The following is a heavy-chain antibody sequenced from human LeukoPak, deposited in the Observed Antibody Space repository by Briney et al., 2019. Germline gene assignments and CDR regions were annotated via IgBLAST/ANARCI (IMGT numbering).Heavy chain of an antibody. D-gene: IGHD3-10*01. CDR1: GGSFSGYY. V-gene: IGHV4-34*01. J-gene: IGHJ4*02. Sequence: PSETLSLTCAVYGGSFSGYYWSWIRQPPGKGLEWIGEINHSGSTNYNPSLKSRVTISVDTSKSQFSLKLSSVTAADTAVYYCARGGRDYYGSGSYYDYWGQGTLVTVSS. CDR3: ARGGRDYYGSGSYYDY. CDR2: INHSGST.